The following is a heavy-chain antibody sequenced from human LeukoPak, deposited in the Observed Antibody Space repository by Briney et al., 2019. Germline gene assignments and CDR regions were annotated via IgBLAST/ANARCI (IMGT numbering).Heavy chain of an antibody. J-gene: IGHJ3*02. CDR1: GYTFTGYY. V-gene: IGHV1-2*02. D-gene: IGHD6-6*01. Sequence: GASVKVSCKASGYTFTGYYMHWVRQAPGQGLEWMGWTNPNSGGTNYAQKFQGRVTMTRDTSISTAYMELSRLRSDDTAVYYCARCYSSSSPISAFDIWGQGTMVTVSS. CDR3: ARCYSSSSPISAFDI. CDR2: TNPNSGGT.